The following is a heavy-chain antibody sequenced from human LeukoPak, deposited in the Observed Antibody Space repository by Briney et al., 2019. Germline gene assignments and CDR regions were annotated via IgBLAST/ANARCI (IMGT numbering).Heavy chain of an antibody. J-gene: IGHJ4*02. CDR2: MYYYGST. V-gene: IGHV4-39*01. D-gene: IGHD3-22*01. Sequence: SETLSLTCTVSGGSISGSSFYWGWIRQPPGKGLEWIGSMYYYGSTYYNPSLKSRLTISVDTSKNQFSLKLSSVPAADTAVYYCASRSDDSSLYYFDYWGQGTLVTVSS. CDR1: GGSISGSSFY. CDR3: ASRSDDSSLYYFDY.